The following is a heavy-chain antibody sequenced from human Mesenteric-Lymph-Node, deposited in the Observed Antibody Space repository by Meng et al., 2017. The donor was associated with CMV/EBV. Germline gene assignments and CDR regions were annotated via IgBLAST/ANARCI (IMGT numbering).Heavy chain of an antibody. CDR2: ISGSGSCK. CDR1: GFAFSSYS. Sequence: SGFAFSSYSVNWVRQAPGMGLEWVSSISGSGSCKYYADSVKGRFTISRDNAKNSLYLQMNSLRAEDTAVYYCAKAILRYPLGDAFDIWGQGTMVTVSS. J-gene: IGHJ3*02. CDR3: AKAILRYPLGDAFDI. V-gene: IGHV3-21*01. D-gene: IGHD4-17*01.